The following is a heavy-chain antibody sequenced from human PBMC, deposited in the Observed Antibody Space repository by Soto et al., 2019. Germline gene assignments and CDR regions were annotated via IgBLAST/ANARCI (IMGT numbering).Heavy chain of an antibody. CDR2: IIPIFGTA. CDR3: ARDAFTLYYYDSSGYYTPDAFDI. V-gene: IGHV1-69*13. D-gene: IGHD3-22*01. J-gene: IGHJ3*02. Sequence: GASVKVSCKASGGTFSSYAISWVRQAPGQGLKWMGGIIPIFGTANYAQKFQGRVTITADESTSTAYMELSSLRSEDTAVYYCARDAFTLYYYDSSGYYTPDAFDIWGQGTMVTVSS. CDR1: GGTFSSYA.